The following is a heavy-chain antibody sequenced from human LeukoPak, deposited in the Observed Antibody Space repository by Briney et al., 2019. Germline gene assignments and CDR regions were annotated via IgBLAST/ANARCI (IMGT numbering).Heavy chain of an antibody. Sequence: GAAVNVSFKSSGYTFTSYGISWVRQARGQGREWMGWISAYNGNTKYPQKLQGRVTMPRDTPTRRDYLELRSLRSDDTAVYYCARDGTYGDYEDWGQGTLVPVSS. CDR3: ARDGTYGDYED. D-gene: IGHD4-17*01. CDR2: ISAYNGNT. V-gene: IGHV1-18*01. J-gene: IGHJ4*02. CDR1: GYTFTSYG.